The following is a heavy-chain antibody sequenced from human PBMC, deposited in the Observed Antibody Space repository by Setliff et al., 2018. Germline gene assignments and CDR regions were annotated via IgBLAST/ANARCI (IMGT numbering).Heavy chain of an antibody. CDR2: FHTGGAT. D-gene: IGHD3-10*01. V-gene: IGHV4-61*09. CDR1: GGSISSGGFY. Sequence: SETLSLTCSVSGGSISSGGFYWSWIRQSAGRGLEWIGHFHTGGATDYNLSLKSRVTISLDSSKNQFSLRLSSVTAADAAVYFCARESASIGEFPLYYFDKWGQGIPVTVSS. J-gene: IGHJ4*02. CDR3: ARESASIGEFPLYYFDK.